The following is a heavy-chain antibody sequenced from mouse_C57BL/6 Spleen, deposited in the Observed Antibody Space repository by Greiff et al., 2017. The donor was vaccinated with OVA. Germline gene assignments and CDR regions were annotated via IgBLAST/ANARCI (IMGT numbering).Heavy chain of an antibody. V-gene: IGHV3-6*01. CDR3: ARGLYFDY. Sequence: EVQLQQSGPGLVKPSQSLSLTCSVTGYSITSGYYWNWIRQSPGNKLEWMGYISYDGSNNYNPSLKNRISITRDTSKNQFFLKLNSVTTEDTATYYCARGLYFDYWGQGTTLTVSS. D-gene: IGHD1-3*01. J-gene: IGHJ2*01. CDR2: ISYDGSN. CDR1: GYSITSGYY.